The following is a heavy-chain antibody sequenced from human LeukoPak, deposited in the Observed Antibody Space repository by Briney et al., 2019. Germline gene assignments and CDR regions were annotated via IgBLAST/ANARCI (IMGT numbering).Heavy chain of an antibody. CDR2: IYYSGST. V-gene: IGHV4-59*01. J-gene: IGHJ6*02. Sequence: SETLSLTCTVSGGSISSYYWSWIRQPPGKGLEWIGYIYYSGSTNYNPSLKSRVTISVDTSKNQFSLKLSSVTAADTAVYYCARVGYDWKYYYHGMDVWGQGTTVTVSS. D-gene: IGHD5-12*01. CDR3: ARVGYDWKYYYHGMDV. CDR1: GGSISSYY.